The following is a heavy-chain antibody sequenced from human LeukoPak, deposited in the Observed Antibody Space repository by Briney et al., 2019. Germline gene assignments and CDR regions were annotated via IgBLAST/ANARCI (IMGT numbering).Heavy chain of an antibody. D-gene: IGHD6-19*01. CDR3: ARDGHSGWYL. CDR2: INPSGGST. Sequence: GGSLRLSCVASRFTFSSYGMHWVRQAPGQGLEWMVIINPSGGSTSYAQKVQGRVTMTRDTSTRTVYIDLSSLRSEDTAVYYCARDGHSGWYLWGQGTLVTVSS. CDR1: RFTFSSYG. V-gene: IGHV1-46*01. J-gene: IGHJ4*02.